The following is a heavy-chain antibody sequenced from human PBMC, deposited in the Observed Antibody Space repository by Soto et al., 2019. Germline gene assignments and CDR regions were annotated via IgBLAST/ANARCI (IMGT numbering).Heavy chain of an antibody. V-gene: IGHV4-31*03. J-gene: IGHJ5*02. D-gene: IGHD3-3*01. CDR2: IYYSGST. CDR1: GGSISSGDYY. Sequence: QVQLQESGPGLVKPSQTLSLTCTVSGGSISSGDYYWSWIRQHPGKGLEWIGYIYYSGSTYYNPSLKRRVTISVDTSKNQVSLRLSSVTAADTAVYCCARWWSGSRQGFDPWGQGTLVTVSS. CDR3: ARWWSGSRQGFDP.